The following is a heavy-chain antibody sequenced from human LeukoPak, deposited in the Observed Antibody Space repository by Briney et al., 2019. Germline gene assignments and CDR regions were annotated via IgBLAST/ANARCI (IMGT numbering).Heavy chain of an antibody. V-gene: IGHV3-23*01. CDR2: ISGSGGST. CDR1: GFTFSSYS. Sequence: GGSLRLSCAASGFTFSSYSMNWVRQAPGKGLEWVSAISGSGGSTYYADSVKGRFTISGDNSKNTLYLQMNSLRAEDTAVYYCAEDAASYYYMDVWGKGTTVTVSS. CDR3: AEDAASYYYMDV. J-gene: IGHJ6*03. D-gene: IGHD2-15*01.